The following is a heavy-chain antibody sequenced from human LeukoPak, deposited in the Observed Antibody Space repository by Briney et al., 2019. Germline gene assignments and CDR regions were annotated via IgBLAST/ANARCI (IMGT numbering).Heavy chain of an antibody. CDR3: ARGGPSGSYFDY. Sequence: QPGGSLRLACAASGFTFRRDWMHWVRQAPGKGLVRLSRVDSDGSSTAYADSVKGRFTISRDNAKNTVYLQMNSLRAEDTAVYYCARGGPSGSYFDYWGQGTLVTVSS. J-gene: IGHJ4*02. V-gene: IGHV3-74*01. CDR1: GFTFRRDW. CDR2: VDSDGSST. D-gene: IGHD1-26*01.